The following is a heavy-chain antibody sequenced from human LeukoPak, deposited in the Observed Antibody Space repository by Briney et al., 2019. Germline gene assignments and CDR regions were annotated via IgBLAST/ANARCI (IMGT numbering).Heavy chain of an antibody. CDR2: ISYDGSNK. D-gene: IGHD2-2*01. Sequence: GGSLRLSCVASGFTFSSYGMHWVRQAPGKGLEWVAVISYDGSNKYYADSVKGRFTISRDNSKNTLYLQMNSLRAEDTAVYYCAKAGEYCSSTSCDYAFDIWGQGTMVTVSS. J-gene: IGHJ3*02. V-gene: IGHV3-30*18. CDR3: AKAGEYCSSTSCDYAFDI. CDR1: GFTFSSYG.